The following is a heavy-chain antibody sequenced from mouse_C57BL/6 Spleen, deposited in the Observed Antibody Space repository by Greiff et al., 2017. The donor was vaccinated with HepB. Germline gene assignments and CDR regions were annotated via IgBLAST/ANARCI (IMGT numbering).Heavy chain of an antibody. J-gene: IGHJ4*01. CDR1: GFTFSSYG. CDR2: ISSGGSYT. V-gene: IGHV5-6*01. Sequence: EVQGVESGGDLVKPGGSLKLSCAASGFTFSSYGMSWVRQTPDKRLEWVATISSGGSYTYYPDSVKGRFTISRDNANNTLYLQMSSLKSEDTAMYYCARYAMDYWGQGTSVTVSS. CDR3: ARYAMDY.